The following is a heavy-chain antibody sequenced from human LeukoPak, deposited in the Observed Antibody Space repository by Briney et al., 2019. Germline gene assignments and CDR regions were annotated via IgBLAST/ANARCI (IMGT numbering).Heavy chain of an antibody. Sequence: PGGSLRLSCAASGFTVSSNYMSWVRQAPGKGLEWGSVIYSGGSTYYADSVKGRFTISRDNSKNMLYLQMNSLRAEDTAVYYYARVGSDVLRYFDWSYYYFDYWGQGTLVTVSS. CDR1: GFTVSSNY. D-gene: IGHD3-9*01. V-gene: IGHV3-53*01. J-gene: IGHJ4*02. CDR3: ARVGSDVLRYFDWSYYYFDY. CDR2: IYSGGST.